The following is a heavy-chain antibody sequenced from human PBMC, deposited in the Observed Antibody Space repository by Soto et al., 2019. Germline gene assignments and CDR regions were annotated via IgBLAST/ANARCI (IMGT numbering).Heavy chain of an antibody. D-gene: IGHD3-22*01. CDR1: GYTFTSYY. V-gene: IGHV1-46*01. Sequence: ASVKVSCKASGYTFTSYYIHWVRQAPGEGLEWMGIINPSGGSTSYAQKFQGRVTMTRDTSTSTVYMELSSLRSEDTAVYYCASENYYDSSGYSHYFDYWGQGTLVTVS. J-gene: IGHJ4*02. CDR2: INPSGGST. CDR3: ASENYYDSSGYSHYFDY.